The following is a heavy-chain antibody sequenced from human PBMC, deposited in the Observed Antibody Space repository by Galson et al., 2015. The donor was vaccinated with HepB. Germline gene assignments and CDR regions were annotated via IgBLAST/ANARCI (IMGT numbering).Heavy chain of an antibody. D-gene: IGHD1-7*01. CDR1: GFTFDDYA. V-gene: IGHV3-9*01. CDR3: AKDGEPYNWNFNWFDP. Sequence: SLRLSCAASGFTFDDYAMHWVRQAPGKGLEWVSGISWNSGSIGYADSVKGRFTISRDNAKNSLYLQMNSLRAEDTALYYCAKDGEPYNWNFNWFDPWGQGTLVTVSS. J-gene: IGHJ5*02. CDR2: ISWNSGSI.